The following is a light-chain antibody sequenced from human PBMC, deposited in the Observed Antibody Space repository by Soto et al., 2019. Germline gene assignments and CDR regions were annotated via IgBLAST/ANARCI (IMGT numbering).Light chain of an antibody. V-gene: IGKV3-20*01. CDR2: GAS. J-gene: IGKJ3*01. CDR3: QSYGRTVFT. CDR1: QTISNTY. Sequence: EIVLTQSPGTLSLSPGEGATLSWRASQTISNTYLAWYQQKPGQAPRLLIYGASSRATGIPDRFSGSGSGTDFTLTISGLQPEDFALYYWQSYGRTVFTFGPGTKVDIK.